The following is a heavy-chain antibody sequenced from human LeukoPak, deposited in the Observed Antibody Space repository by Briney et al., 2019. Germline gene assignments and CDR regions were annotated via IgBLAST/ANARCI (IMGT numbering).Heavy chain of an antibody. V-gene: IGHV4-34*01. CDR1: GGSFSGYY. CDR3: ARGRVVVVPAAMQVYGMDV. Sequence: KSSETLSLTCAVYGGSFSGYYWSWIRQPPGKGLEWIGEINHSGSTNYNPSLKSRVTTSVDTSKNQFSLKLSSVTAADTAVYYCARGRVVVVPAAMQVYGMDVWGQGTTVTVSS. J-gene: IGHJ6*02. CDR2: INHSGST. D-gene: IGHD2-2*01.